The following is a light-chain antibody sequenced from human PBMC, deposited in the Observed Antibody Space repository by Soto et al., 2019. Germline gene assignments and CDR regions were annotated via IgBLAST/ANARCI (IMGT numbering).Light chain of an antibody. CDR3: QQDYNFPRT. J-gene: IGKJ1*01. Sequence: DIQMTQSPSSLSASVGDRVTITCRASETIDTYLNWYQQKPGKAPRLLIYFASSLQSGVPVRFSGSESGTEFTLTISSLQREDFATYFCQQDYNFPRTFGLGTKLEIK. CDR2: FAS. CDR1: ETIDTY. V-gene: IGKV1-39*01.